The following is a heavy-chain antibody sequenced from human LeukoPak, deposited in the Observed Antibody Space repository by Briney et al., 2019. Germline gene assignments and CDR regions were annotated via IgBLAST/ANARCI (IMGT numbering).Heavy chain of an antibody. CDR2: LSGSGGGT. V-gene: IGHV3-23*01. CDR3: MAESSTSWEGY. Sequence: GGSLKLSCAVSGITLSNYGMSWVRQAPGKGLEWVAGLSGSGGGTNYADSVQGRFTISRDNPKNTLYLQMNSLRAEDTAVYYCMAESSTSWEGYWGQGTLVTVSS. CDR1: GITLSNYG. J-gene: IGHJ4*02. D-gene: IGHD1-26*01.